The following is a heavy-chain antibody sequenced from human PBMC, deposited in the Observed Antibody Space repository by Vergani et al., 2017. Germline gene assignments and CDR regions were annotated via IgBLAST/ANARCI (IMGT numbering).Heavy chain of an antibody. J-gene: IGHJ6*02. Sequence: QLQLQESGPGLVKPSETLSLTCTVSGGSISSSSYYWGWIRQPPGKGLEWIGYIYYSGSTNYNPSLKSRVTISVDTSKNQFSLKLSSVTAADTAVYYCARTPGITIFGVVTLGWGMDVWGQGTTVTVSS. CDR3: ARTPGITIFGVVTLGWGMDV. D-gene: IGHD3-3*01. V-gene: IGHV4-61*05. CDR1: GGSISSSSYY. CDR2: IYYSGST.